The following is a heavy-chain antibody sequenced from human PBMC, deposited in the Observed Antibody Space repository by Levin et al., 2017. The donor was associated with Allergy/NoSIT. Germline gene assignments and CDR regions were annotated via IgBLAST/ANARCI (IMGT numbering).Heavy chain of an antibody. J-gene: IGHJ4*02. V-gene: IGHV5-51*01. D-gene: IGHD2-21*02. Sequence: GESLKISCKGSGYSFTSYWIGWVRQMPGKGLEWVGIMYPADSDTRYSPSFQGQVTISADKSISTAYLQWSSLKASDTAIYYCARQGIGDFYGNYFDTGAREPWSPSPQ. CDR3: ARQGIGDFYGNYFDT. CDR1: GYSFTSYW. CDR2: MYPADSDT.